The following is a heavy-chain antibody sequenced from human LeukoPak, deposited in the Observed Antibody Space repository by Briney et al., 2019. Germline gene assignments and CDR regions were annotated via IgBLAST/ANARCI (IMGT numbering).Heavy chain of an antibody. V-gene: IGHV1-2*02. Sequence: ASVKVSCKASGYTFTGYYMHWVRQAPGQGLEWMGWINPNSGGANYAQKFQGRVTMTRDTSISTAYMELSRLRSDDTAVYYCAREGQNYDGFDYWGQGTLVTVSS. D-gene: IGHD4-23*01. CDR1: GYTFTGYY. J-gene: IGHJ4*02. CDR2: INPNSGGA. CDR3: AREGQNYDGFDY.